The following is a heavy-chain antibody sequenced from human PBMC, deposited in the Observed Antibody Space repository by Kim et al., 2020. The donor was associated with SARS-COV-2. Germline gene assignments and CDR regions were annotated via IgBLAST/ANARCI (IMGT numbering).Heavy chain of an antibody. CDR1: NVSLSGYY. CDR3: AGSFGWYAFDF. D-gene: IGHD6-19*01. V-gene: IGHV4-34*01. Sequence: SETLSLTCSVDNVSLSGYYWGWVRQPPGEGLEWIGEIHSSGITKYNPSLKSRVTVTLDTFKNQFSLKLSSGTAADTAVYYCAGSFGWYAFDFWGQGSLVTVSA. CDR2: IHSSGIT. J-gene: IGHJ4*02.